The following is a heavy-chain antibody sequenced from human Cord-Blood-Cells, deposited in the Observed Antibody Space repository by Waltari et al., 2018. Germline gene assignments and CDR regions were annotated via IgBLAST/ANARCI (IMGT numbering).Heavy chain of an antibody. V-gene: IGHV3-30*18. CDR2: IWYDGSNK. J-gene: IGHJ3*02. CDR1: GFTFSSYG. CDR3: AKVMVGATGAFDI. Sequence: QVQLVESGGGVVQPGRSLRLSCAASGFTFSSYGMHWVRQAPGKGLEWVAVIWYDGSNKYYADARKGRFTIARDNSKNTLYLQMNSLRAEDTAMYYCAKVMVGATGAFDIWGQGTMVTVSS. D-gene: IGHD1-26*01.